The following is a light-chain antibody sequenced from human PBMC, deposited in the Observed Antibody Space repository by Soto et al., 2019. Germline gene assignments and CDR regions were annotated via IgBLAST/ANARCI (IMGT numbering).Light chain of an antibody. CDR1: QNINIY. CDR3: QQTSTAPFT. J-gene: IGKJ3*01. V-gene: IGKV1-39*01. CDR2: ESS. Sequence: DIELTQSPSSLSASVGDRVTVTCRSSQNINIYLNWYQQKPGKAPKLLIFESSNLQSGVPSRFSGSGSRRAFTLTISSLQLEDCATYFCQQTSTAPFTFGPGTKVDFK.